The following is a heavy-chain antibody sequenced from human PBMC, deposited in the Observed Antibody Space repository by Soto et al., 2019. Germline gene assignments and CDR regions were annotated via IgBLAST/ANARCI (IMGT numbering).Heavy chain of an antibody. Sequence: QVELVESGGGVVQPGRSLRLSCAASGFTFSTYAMHWVRQAPGKGLEWVAVISHDGSNEYYADSVKGRFTISRDDSKNTLDLQMNSLRADDTAVYYCARDRGVTTFWWYFDYWGQGTLVTVSS. J-gene: IGHJ4*02. CDR2: ISHDGSNE. CDR1: GFTFSTYA. D-gene: IGHD2-15*01. CDR3: ARDRGVTTFWWYFDY. V-gene: IGHV3-30*03.